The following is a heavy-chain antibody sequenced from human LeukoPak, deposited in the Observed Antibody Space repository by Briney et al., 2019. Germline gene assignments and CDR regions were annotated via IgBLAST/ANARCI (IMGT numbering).Heavy chain of an antibody. J-gene: IGHJ4*02. CDR2: IIPIFGTA. CDR1: GGTFTNYA. Sequence: SVKVSCKASGGTFTNYAINWVRQAPGQGLEWMGGIIPIFGTANYAQKFQGRVTITADESTSTAYMELSSLRSEDTAVYYCARGRRDSYGYHYWGQGTLVTVSS. D-gene: IGHD5-18*01. CDR3: ARGRRDSYGYHY. V-gene: IGHV1-69*13.